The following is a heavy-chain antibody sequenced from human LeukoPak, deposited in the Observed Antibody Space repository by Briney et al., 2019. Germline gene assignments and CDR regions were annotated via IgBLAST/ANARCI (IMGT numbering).Heavy chain of an antibody. CDR2: ITGSSGGT. V-gene: IGHV3-23*01. CDR1: GFTFNNYA. CDR3: AKDRFGYSVGWFFDP. J-gene: IGHJ5*02. D-gene: IGHD6-19*01. Sequence: HPGGSLRLSCAASGFTFNNYAMNWVRQAPGKGLEWVSGITGSSGGTYYADSVKGRLTISRDSSKSTVYLQMKSLRVEDTAVYYCAKDRFGYSVGWFFDPGGQGSLVTVSA.